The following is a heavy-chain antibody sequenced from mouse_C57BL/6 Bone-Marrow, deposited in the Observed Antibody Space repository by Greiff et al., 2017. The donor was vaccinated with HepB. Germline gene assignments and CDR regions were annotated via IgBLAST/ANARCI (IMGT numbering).Heavy chain of an antibody. J-gene: IGHJ2*01. CDR2: IDPENGDT. CDR3: TTNWEEHY. V-gene: IGHV14-4*01. CDR1: GFNIKDDY. D-gene: IGHD4-1*01. Sequence: EVKLVESGAELVRPGASVKLSCTASGFNIKDDYMHWVKQRPEQGLEWIGWIDPENGDTEYASKFQGKATITADTSSNTAYLQLSSLTSEDTAVYYCTTNWEEHYWGQGTTLTVSS.